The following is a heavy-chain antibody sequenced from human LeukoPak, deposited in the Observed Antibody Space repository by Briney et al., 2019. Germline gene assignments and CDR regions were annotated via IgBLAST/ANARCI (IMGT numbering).Heavy chain of an antibody. J-gene: IGHJ4*02. CDR3: AKPPRGTDFDY. V-gene: IGHV3-30-3*02. Sequence: PGGSLRLSCAASGFTFSSYAMHWVRQAPGKGLEWVAVISYDGSNKYYADSVKGRFTISRDNSKNTLYLQMNSLRAEDTAVYYCAKPPRGTDFDYWGQGTLVTVSS. D-gene: IGHD3-10*01. CDR2: ISYDGSNK. CDR1: GFTFSSYA.